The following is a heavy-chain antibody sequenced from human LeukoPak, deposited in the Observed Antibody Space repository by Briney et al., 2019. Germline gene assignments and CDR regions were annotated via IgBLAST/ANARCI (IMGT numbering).Heavy chain of an antibody. CDR1: GYTLTELS. CDR3: AKGGYSYVDHGYYYYMDV. J-gene: IGHJ6*03. D-gene: IGHD5-18*01. V-gene: IGHV1-24*01. CDR2: FDPEDGET. Sequence: ASVKVSCKVSGYTLTELSMHWVRQAPGKGLEWMGGFDPEDGETIYAQKFQGRVTMTEDTSTDTAYMELSSLRSEDTAVYYCAKGGYSYVDHGYYYYMDVWGKGTTVTVSS.